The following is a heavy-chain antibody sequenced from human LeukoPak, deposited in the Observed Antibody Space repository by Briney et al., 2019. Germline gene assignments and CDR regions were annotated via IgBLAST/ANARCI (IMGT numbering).Heavy chain of an antibody. Sequence: PGRSLRLSCAASGFTFSDYGMHWVRQAPGKGLEWVAVISYDGSTKYYADSVKGRFTISRDNSKNTLYLQMSSLRAEDTAVYYCAKEEQQLVPTLLYWGQGTLVTVSS. CDR3: AKEEQQLVPTLLY. CDR1: GFTFSDYG. V-gene: IGHV3-30*18. CDR2: ISYDGSTK. D-gene: IGHD6-13*01. J-gene: IGHJ4*02.